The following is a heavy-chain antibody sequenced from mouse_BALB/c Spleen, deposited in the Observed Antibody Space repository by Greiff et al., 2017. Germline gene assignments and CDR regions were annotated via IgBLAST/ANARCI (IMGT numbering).Heavy chain of an antibody. CDR1: GYTFTDYN. CDR2: IYPYNGGT. CDR3: ARRDRIYAMDY. Sequence: VQLKQSGPELVKPGASVKISCKASGYTFTDYNMHWVKQSHGKSLEWIGYIYPYNGGTGYNQKFKSKATLTVDNSSSTAYMELRSLTSEDSAVYYCARRDRIYAMDYWGQGTSVTVAS. V-gene: IGHV1S29*02. D-gene: IGHD2-14*01. J-gene: IGHJ4*01.